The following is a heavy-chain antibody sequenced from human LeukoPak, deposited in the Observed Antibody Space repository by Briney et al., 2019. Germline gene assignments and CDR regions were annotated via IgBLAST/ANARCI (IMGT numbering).Heavy chain of an antibody. D-gene: IGHD5-24*01. V-gene: IGHV4-38-2*02. CDR2: FHRGRI. CDR3: ARAPSSYESGNGYPNLGWLDS. J-gene: IGHJ5*01. Sequence: TSETLSLTCKVSGYPLGLDHYWVGIRQAPGRGLHGIGGFHRGRIQYNSALKSRVTISIDSSKNQFSLRMWPMTAADTDFYFCARAPSSYESGNGYPNLGWLDSWGQGALVTVSS. CDR1: GYPLGLDHY.